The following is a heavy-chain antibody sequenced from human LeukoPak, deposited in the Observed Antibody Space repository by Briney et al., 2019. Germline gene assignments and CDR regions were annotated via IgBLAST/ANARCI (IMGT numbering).Heavy chain of an antibody. D-gene: IGHD5-12*01. CDR1: GVTFSNYT. V-gene: IGHV3-48*04. CDR2: ISSSTSTL. Sequence: GGSLRLSCAASGVTFSNYTMNWVRQAPGEGLEWVSYISSSTSTLYYPASVKGRFTISRDNAKNSRYLQMNSLRAEDTAVYYCARAGSHRNRGYDYWAQGTQVTVSS. J-gene: IGHJ4*02. CDR3: ARAGSHRNRGYDY.